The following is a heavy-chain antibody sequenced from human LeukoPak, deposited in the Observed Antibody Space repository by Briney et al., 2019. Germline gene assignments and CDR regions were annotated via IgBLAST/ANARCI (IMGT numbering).Heavy chain of an antibody. CDR1: GFTFSSYS. CDR3: ARALCTSCSYDY. J-gene: IGHJ4*02. D-gene: IGHD2-2*01. V-gene: IGHV3-21*01. CDR2: ISSSSSYI. Sequence: NPGGSLRLSCAASGFTFSSYSMNWVRQAPGKGLEWVSSISSSSSYIYYADSVKGRFTISRDNAKNSLYLQMNSLRAEDTAVYYCARALCTSCSYDYWGQGTLVTVSS.